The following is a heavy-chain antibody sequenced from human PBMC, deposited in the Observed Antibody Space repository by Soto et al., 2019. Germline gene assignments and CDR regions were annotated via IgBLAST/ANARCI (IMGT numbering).Heavy chain of an antibody. J-gene: IGHJ4*02. D-gene: IGHD1-1*01. CDR2: IIPIFGTA. Sequence: ASVKVSCKASGGTFSSYAISWVRQAPGQGLEWMGGIIPIFGTANYAQKFQGRVTMTRNTSISTAYMELSSLRSEDTAVYYCARGKLTYFDYWGQGTLVTVSS. V-gene: IGHV1-69*05. CDR1: GGTFSSYA. CDR3: ARGKLTYFDY.